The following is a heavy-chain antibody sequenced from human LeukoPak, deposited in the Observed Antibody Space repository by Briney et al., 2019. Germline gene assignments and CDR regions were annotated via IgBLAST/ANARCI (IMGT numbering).Heavy chain of an antibody. J-gene: IGHJ6*02. D-gene: IGHD3-16*01. Sequence: ASVKVSCKASGYTFTSYALHWVRQAPGQRLEWMGWINTGNGNTIYSQKFQGRVTIIRDTSASTAYMDLSSLRSGDTAVYYCARVVTRLREGDYYYDLDVWGQGTTVTVSS. CDR2: INTGNGNT. CDR1: GYTFTSYA. V-gene: IGHV1-3*04. CDR3: ARVVTRLREGDYYYDLDV.